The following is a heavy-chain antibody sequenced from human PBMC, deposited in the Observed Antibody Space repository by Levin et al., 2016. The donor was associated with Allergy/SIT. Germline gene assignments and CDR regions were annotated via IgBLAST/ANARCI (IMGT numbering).Heavy chain of an antibody. CDR1: GFNFSNHW. CDR3: AKTGY. Sequence: GESLKISCAASGFNFSNHWMHWVRQVPGKGLVWVSRIDNEGTTGYADSVRGRFTISRDNAKKMLYLQMNRLRVEDTAVYYCAKTGYWGQGILVTVSS. V-gene: IGHV3-74*01. J-gene: IGHJ4*02. CDR2: IDNEGTT.